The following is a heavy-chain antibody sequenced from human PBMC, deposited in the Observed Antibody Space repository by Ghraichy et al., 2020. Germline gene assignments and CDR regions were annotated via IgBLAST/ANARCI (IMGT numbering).Heavy chain of an antibody. D-gene: IGHD3-22*01. CDR3: AKFTQYYGSSIHYLDH. CDR2: IWYSGST. CDR1: GDSINNNC. V-gene: IGHV4-59*01. J-gene: IGHJ5*02. Sequence: SETLSLTCSVSGDSINNNCWSWIRQPPGKGLDYIGYIWYSGSTNYNPSLQGRVTMSVDTSKNQFSLNLDSVTAADTAVYYCAKFTQYYGSSIHYLDHWGQGTLVTVSS.